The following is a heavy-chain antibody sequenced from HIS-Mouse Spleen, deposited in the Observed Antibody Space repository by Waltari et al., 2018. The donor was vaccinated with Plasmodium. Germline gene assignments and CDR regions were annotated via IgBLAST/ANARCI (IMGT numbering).Heavy chain of an antibody. CDR1: GFTVRSNY. Sequence: EVQLVASGGGLVQPGGSLRLSCAASGFTVRSNYMRWVRQAPGKGLEWGSVIYSGGSTYYADSVKGRFTISRDNSKNTLYLQMNSLRAEDTAVYYCARGSAGDAFDIWGQGTMVTVSS. CDR2: IYSGGST. D-gene: IGHD3-10*01. V-gene: IGHV3-66*01. J-gene: IGHJ3*02. CDR3: ARGSAGDAFDI.